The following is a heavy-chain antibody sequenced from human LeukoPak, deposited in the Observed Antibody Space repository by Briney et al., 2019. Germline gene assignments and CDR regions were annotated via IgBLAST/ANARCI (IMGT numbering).Heavy chain of an antibody. CDR3: ARDHDSSGYYYS. Sequence: GASVKVSCKASGYTFTGYYMHWVRQTPGQGLEWMGWINPNSGGTNYAQKFQGRVTMTRDTSISTAYMELSRLRSDDTAVYYCARDHDSSGYYYSWGQGTLVTVSS. D-gene: IGHD3-22*01. CDR2: INPNSGGT. J-gene: IGHJ4*02. V-gene: IGHV1-2*02. CDR1: GYTFTGYY.